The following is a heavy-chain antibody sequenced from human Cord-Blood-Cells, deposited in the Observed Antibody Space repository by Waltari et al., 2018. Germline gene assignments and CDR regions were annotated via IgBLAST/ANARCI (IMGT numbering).Heavy chain of an antibody. CDR1: GGSISSSSYY. J-gene: IGHJ4*02. CDR2: IYYSGST. Sequence: QLQLQESGPGLVKPSETLSLTCTVYGGSISSSSYYWGWIRQPPGKGLEWIGSIYYSGSTYYNPSLKSRVTISVDTSKNQFSLKLSSVTAADTAVYYCARQLAGVLEWLLYFDYWGQGTLVTVSS. V-gene: IGHV4-39*01. D-gene: IGHD3-3*01. CDR3: ARQLAGVLEWLLYFDY.